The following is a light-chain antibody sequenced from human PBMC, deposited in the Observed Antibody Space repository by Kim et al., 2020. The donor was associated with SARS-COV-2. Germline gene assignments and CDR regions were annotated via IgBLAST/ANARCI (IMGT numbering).Light chain of an antibody. CDR1: RSNIGSNT. CDR3: AAWDDSLNGVV. CDR2: SND. J-gene: IGLJ2*01. V-gene: IGLV1-44*01. Sequence: QSVLTQPPSASGTPGQRVSISCSGRRSNIGSNTVIWYQQFPGTAPKLLIYSNDQRPSGVPYRFSGSKSGPSASLDISGLQSEDEAEYHCAAWDDSLNGVVFGGGTQLTVL.